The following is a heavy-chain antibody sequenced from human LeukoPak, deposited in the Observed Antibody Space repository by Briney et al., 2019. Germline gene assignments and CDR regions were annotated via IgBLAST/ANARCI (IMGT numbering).Heavy chain of an antibody. J-gene: IGHJ6*02. Sequence: TLSLTCTVSGGSISSYYWSWMRQSPGKGLEWIGYIYYSGSTNYNPSLKSRLTISVDTSKNQFSLRLSSVTAADTAVYYCARHSSDFWSGYYTNYYGVGVWGRGTTVTVSS. CDR1: GGSISSYY. CDR3: ARHSSDFWSGYYTNYYGVGV. V-gene: IGHV4-59*08. CDR2: IYYSGST. D-gene: IGHD3-3*01.